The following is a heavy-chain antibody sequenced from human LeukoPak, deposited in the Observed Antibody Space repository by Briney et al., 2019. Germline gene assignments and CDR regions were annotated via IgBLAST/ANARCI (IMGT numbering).Heavy chain of an antibody. CDR2: ISDSSHAI. J-gene: IGHJ4*02. D-gene: IGHD3-16*02. CDR1: GFTFSSYS. V-gene: IGHV3-48*01. Sequence: GGSLRLSCAASGFTFSSYSMIWVRQAPGKGLEWVSYISDSSHAIYHADSVKGRLTISRDNAKDSLYLQMNSLRAEDTAVYYCAKDQAFGGVIDPTSYFDYWGQGTLVTVSS. CDR3: AKDQAFGGVIDPTSYFDY.